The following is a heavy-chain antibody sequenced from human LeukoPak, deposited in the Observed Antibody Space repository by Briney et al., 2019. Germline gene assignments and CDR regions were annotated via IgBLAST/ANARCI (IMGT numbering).Heavy chain of an antibody. CDR3: ARDYGRYDSSGYYGN. CDR2: ISAYNGNT. D-gene: IGHD3-22*01. CDR1: GYTFTSYG. V-gene: IGHV1-18*01. Sequence: ASVKVSCKASGYTFTSYGISWVRQAPGQGLEWMGWISAYNGNTNYAQKPQGRVTMTTDTSTSTAYMELRSLRSDDTAVYYCARDYGRYDSSGYYGNWGQGTLVTVSS. J-gene: IGHJ4*02.